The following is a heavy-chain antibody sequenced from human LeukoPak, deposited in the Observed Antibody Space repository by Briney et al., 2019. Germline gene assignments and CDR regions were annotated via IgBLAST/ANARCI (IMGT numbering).Heavy chain of an antibody. CDR1: GGSISSGDYY. CDR3: ARHIITTLRGSDP. Sequence: SETLSLTCTVSGGSISSGDYYWSWIRQPPGKGLEWIGYIYYSGSTYYNPSLKSRVTISVDTSKNQFSLKLSSVTAADTAVYYCARHIITTLRGSDPWGQGTLVTVSS. V-gene: IGHV4-30-4*01. CDR2: IYYSGST. D-gene: IGHD3-3*01. J-gene: IGHJ5*02.